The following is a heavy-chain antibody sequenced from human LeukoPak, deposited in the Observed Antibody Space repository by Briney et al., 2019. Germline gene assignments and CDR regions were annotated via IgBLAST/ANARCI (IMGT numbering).Heavy chain of an antibody. CDR2: IYDSGST. J-gene: IGHJ3*01. CDR1: GVSISNNY. Sequence: SETLSLTCTVSGVSISNNYWSWIRQPPEKGLEWIGYIYDSGSTNYNPSLKRRLTISVDTSKNQFSLKLSSVTAADSAVYYCARSYGDYITGAYAFDVWGQGTMVTVSS. CDR3: ARSYGDYITGAYAFDV. D-gene: IGHD4-17*01. V-gene: IGHV4-59*08.